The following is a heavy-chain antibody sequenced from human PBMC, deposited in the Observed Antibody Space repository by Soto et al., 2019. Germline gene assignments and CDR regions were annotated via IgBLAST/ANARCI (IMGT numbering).Heavy chain of an antibody. D-gene: IGHD3-16*01. V-gene: IGHV1-24*01. CDR2: FDPEDGET. CDR1: GYTLTEVS. Sequence: ASVKVSCKVSGYTLTEVSMHWVRQAPGKGLEWMGGFDPEDGETIYAQKFQGRVTMTEDTSTDTAYMELSSLRSEDTAVYYCATGAPLLRLRYYYYMDVWGKGTTVTVSS. CDR3: ATGAPLLRLRYYYYMDV. J-gene: IGHJ6*03.